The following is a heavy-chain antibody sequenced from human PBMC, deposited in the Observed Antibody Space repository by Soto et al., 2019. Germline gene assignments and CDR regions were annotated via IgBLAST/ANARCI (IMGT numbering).Heavy chain of an antibody. CDR1: GVSIHNSHSF. D-gene: IGHD2-15*01. J-gene: IGHJ5*02. Sequence: SETLSLTCAVSGVSIHNSHSFWGWIRQPPGKGLEFIGSVYHSGGSYYNPSLKGRVTISVDTSNNQISLRVNSVTAADTAVYYCGRVVEGATRHTDSDSWGQGMLVTVSS. CDR2: VYHSGGS. CDR3: GRVVEGATRHTDSDS. V-gene: IGHV4-39*02.